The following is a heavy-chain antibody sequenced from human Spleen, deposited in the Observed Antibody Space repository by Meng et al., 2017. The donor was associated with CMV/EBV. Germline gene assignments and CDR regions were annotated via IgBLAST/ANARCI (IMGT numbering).Heavy chain of an antibody. CDR1: GFIFSKYV. J-gene: IGHJ4*02. CDR2: LSSDGKTK. D-gene: IGHD6-6*01. CDR3: ARELKLRVNFDN. V-gene: IGHV3-30*03. Sequence: GESLKISCAASGFIFSKYVMHWVRQAPGKGLEWVAALSSDGKTKYYGNSARGRFTMSRDNSQNTVYLDMQGLRPEDTALYYCARELKLRVNFDNWGQGTMVTVSS.